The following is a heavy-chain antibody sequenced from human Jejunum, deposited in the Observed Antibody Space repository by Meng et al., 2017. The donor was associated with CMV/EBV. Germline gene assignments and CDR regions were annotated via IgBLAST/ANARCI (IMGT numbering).Heavy chain of an antibody. V-gene: IGHV4-39*01. Sequence: TVSGGSISSSNYYWGWIRQPPGKGLEWIGSIYYSGSTYYNPSLKGRVTISVDTSKNQFSLKLNSVTAADTAVYYCARRSPYYPVDPWGQGTLVTVSS. CDR3: ARRSPYYPVDP. J-gene: IGHJ5*02. D-gene: IGHD3-10*01. CDR1: GGSISSSNYY. CDR2: IYYSGST.